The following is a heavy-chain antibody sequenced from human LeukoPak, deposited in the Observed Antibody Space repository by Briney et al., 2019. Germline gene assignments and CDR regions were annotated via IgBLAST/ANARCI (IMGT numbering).Heavy chain of an antibody. CDR1: GFIFSSYG. CDR3: AKEAPERGSYAFDM. D-gene: IGHD3-16*01. Sequence: PGRSLRLSCAASGFIFSSYGMHWVRQAPGKGLEWVAIISYDGSSHYYADSVKGRFTISRDNSKNTLYLQMNSLRREDTAVYYCAKEAPERGSYAFDMWGQGTMVTVSS. CDR2: ISYDGSSH. J-gene: IGHJ3*02. V-gene: IGHV3-30*18.